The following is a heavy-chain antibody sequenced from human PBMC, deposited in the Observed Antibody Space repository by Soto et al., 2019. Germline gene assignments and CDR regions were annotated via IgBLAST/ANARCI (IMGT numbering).Heavy chain of an antibody. Sequence: HPGGSLRLSCAASGFTFSSYGMHWVRQAPGEGLEWVAVISYDVSNKYYADSVKGRFTISRDNSKNTLYLQMNSLRAEDTAVYYCAKDVVVGATTGLGDYYYYYGMDVWGQGTTVTVSS. D-gene: IGHD1-26*01. CDR2: ISYDVSNK. CDR3: AKDVVVGATTGLGDYYYYYGMDV. V-gene: IGHV3-30*18. J-gene: IGHJ6*02. CDR1: GFTFSSYG.